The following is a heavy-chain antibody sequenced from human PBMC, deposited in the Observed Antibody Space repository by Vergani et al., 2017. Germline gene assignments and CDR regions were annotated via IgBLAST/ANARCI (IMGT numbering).Heavy chain of an antibody. Sequence: EVQLVESGGGLVQPGRSLRLSCAASGFTFDDYAMHWVRQAPGKGLEWVSGISWNSGSIGYADSVKGRFTISRYNAKNSLYLQMNSLRAEDTALYYCAKDHYDFWSGYPNLSSVDLWGRGTLVTVSS. D-gene: IGHD3-3*01. CDR2: ISWNSGSI. J-gene: IGHJ2*01. CDR1: GFTFDDYA. CDR3: AKDHYDFWSGYPNLSSVDL. V-gene: IGHV3-9*01.